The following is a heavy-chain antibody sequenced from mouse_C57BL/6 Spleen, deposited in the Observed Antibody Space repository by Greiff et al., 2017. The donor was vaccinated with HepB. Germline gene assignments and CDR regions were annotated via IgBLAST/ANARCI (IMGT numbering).Heavy chain of an antibody. CDR1: GFTFSDYG. J-gene: IGHJ2*01. CDR3: AILTGTDFDY. Sequence: EVQRVESGGGLVKPGGSLKLSCAASGFTFSDYGMHWVRQAPEKGLEWVAYISSGSSTIYYADTVKGRFTISRDNAKNTLFLQMTSLRSEDTAMYYCAILTGTDFDYWGQGTTLTVSS. D-gene: IGHD4-1*01. V-gene: IGHV5-17*01. CDR2: ISSGSSTI.